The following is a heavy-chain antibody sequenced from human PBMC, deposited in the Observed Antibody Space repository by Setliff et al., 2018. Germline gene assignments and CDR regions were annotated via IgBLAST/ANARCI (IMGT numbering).Heavy chain of an antibody. CDR1: GGSISSYY. V-gene: IGHV4-59*01. J-gene: IGHJ6*03. CDR2: IYYSGST. D-gene: IGHD6-19*01. CDR3: AREQWLDPPGYYYMDV. Sequence: SETLSLTCTVSGGSISSYYWSWIRQPPGKGLEWIGYIYYSGSTNYNPSLKSRVTISVDTSKNQFSLNLSSVTAADTAVYYCAREQWLDPPGYYYMDVWAKGTTVTVSS.